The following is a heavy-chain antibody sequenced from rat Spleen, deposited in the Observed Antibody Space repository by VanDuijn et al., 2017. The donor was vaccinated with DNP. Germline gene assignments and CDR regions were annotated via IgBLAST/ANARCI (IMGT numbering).Heavy chain of an antibody. CDR1: GFTFSDYG. Sequence: EVRLVESGGGLVQPGRSLKLSCAASGFTFSDYGMAWVLQAPTRGLEWVASISSDGIITYYRDSVKGRFTISRDNAKSTLYLQMEGLRSEDTATYYCAKDAFDYWGQGVMVTVSS. CDR2: ISSDGIIT. V-gene: IGHV5-20*01. CDR3: AKDAFDY. J-gene: IGHJ2*01.